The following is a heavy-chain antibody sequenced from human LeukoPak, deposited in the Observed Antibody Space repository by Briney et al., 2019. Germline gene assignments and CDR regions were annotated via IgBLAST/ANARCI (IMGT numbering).Heavy chain of an antibody. J-gene: IGHJ4*02. V-gene: IGHV3-66*01. Sequence: GGSLRLSCAASGFTFSSYEMNWVRQAPGKGLEWVSVIYRAGSTYYADSVKDRFTISRDNSKNTLYLQMNSLRAEDTAVYYCASGPYGSGIYSFDYWGQGTLVTVSS. CDR2: IYRAGST. CDR1: GFTFSSYE. CDR3: ASGPYGSGIYSFDY. D-gene: IGHD1-26*01.